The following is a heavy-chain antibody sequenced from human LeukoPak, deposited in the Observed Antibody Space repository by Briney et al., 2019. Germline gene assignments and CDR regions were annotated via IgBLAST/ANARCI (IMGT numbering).Heavy chain of an antibody. CDR1: GYTFTRYF. V-gene: IGHV1-2*02. J-gene: IGHJ6*03. CDR3: ARGGLQTWYYYMDV. CDR2: INPNSGGT. Sequence: ASLKVSCKASGYTFTRYFMHWVRQAPGQGLEWMGWINPNSGGTNYAQKFQDRVTMTRDTSISTAYMEVSRLRSDDTAVYYCARGGLQTWYYYMDVWGKGTTVTVSS.